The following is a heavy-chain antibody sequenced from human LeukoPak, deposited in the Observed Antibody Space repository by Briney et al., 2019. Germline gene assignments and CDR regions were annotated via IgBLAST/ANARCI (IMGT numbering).Heavy chain of an antibody. Sequence: SETLSLTCTVSGGSISSYYWSWIRQPPGKGLEWIGYIYYSGSTNYNPSLKSRVTISVDTSKNQFSLKLSSVTAADTAVHYCAGERDYYYDSSGHFDYWGQGTLVTVSS. CDR3: AGERDYYYDSSGHFDY. J-gene: IGHJ4*02. V-gene: IGHV4-59*01. CDR1: GGSISSYY. CDR2: IYYSGST. D-gene: IGHD3-22*01.